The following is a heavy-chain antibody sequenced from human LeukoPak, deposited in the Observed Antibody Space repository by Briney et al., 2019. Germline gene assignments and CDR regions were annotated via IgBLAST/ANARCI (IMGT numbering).Heavy chain of an antibody. J-gene: IGHJ3*02. CDR3: ARDAYVTAMASDAFYI. CDR1: GYTFTSYY. Sequence: GASVKVSCKACGYTFTSYYMQWVRQAPGEGLEWMGIINPSGGSTSYAQKFQGRVTMTRDTSTSTVYMELSSLRSEDTAVYYCARDAYVTAMASDAFYIWGQGTMVTVSS. D-gene: IGHD5-18*01. V-gene: IGHV1-46*01. CDR2: INPSGGST.